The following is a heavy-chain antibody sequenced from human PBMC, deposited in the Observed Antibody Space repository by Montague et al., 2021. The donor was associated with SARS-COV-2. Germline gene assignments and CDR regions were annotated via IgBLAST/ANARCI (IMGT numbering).Heavy chain of an antibody. CDR2: MNHRGGA. CDR3: ARGQIVSTIRRARGWRGWFDV. V-gene: IGHV4-34*01. D-gene: IGHD6-19*01. J-gene: IGHJ6*02. Sequence: SETLSLTCAVYGGPFSGYYWNWVRQSPGKGLEWIGEMNHRGGANYNPSLGSRVTMSGDTSKNQFFLKLNSVTAADAAVYYCARGQIVSTIRRARGWRGWFDVRGQGTTATVSS. CDR1: GGPFSGYY.